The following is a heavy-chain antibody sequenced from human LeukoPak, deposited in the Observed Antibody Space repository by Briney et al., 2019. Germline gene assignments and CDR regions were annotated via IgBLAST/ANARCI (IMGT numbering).Heavy chain of an antibody. J-gene: IGHJ4*02. Sequence: SETLSLTCTVPGGSISSYYWRWIRQPAGKGLEWIGRIYTSGSTNYNPSLKSRVTMSVDTSKNQFSLKLSSVTAADTAVYYCARNIRLGIAAAGTAYSDYWGQGTLVTLSS. CDR3: ARNIRLGIAAAGTAYSDY. CDR1: GGSISSYY. V-gene: IGHV4-4*07. CDR2: IYTSGST. D-gene: IGHD6-13*01.